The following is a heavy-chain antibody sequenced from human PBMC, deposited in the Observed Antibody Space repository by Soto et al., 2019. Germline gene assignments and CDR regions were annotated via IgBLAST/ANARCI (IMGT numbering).Heavy chain of an antibody. Sequence: PGGSLRLSCAASGFTFSSYAMSWVRQAPGKGLEWVSAISGSGGSTYYADSVEGRFTISRDNSKNTLYLQMNSLRAEDTAVYYCAKWRFSPSNYYFDYWGQGTLVTVSS. J-gene: IGHJ4*02. V-gene: IGHV3-23*01. CDR1: GFTFSSYA. CDR2: ISGSGGST. CDR3: AKWRFSPSNYYFDY. D-gene: IGHD2-2*01.